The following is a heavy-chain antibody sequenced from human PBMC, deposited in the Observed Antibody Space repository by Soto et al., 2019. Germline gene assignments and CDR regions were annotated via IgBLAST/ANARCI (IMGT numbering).Heavy chain of an antibody. CDR2: IKTKTEGGPT. V-gene: IGHV3-15*07. CDR3: TTGSVEGV. J-gene: IGHJ6*02. D-gene: IGHD2-15*01. Sequence: EVQLVESGGGFIQPGGSLRLSCGASGLPISNAWMKWVRQAPGKGLEWVGRIKTKTEGGPTDYAAAVKGRFTVSRDDSKNTLYLQMNSLKTEDTAVYYCTTGSVEGVWGQGTTVTVSS. CDR1: GLPISNAW.